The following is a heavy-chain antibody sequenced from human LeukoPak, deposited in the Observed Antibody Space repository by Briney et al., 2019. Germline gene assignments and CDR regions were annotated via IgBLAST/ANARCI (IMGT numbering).Heavy chain of an antibody. CDR1: GGSISSGSYY. J-gene: IGHJ4*02. CDR3: ASSGSYLSQLFDY. CDR2: IYTSGST. V-gene: IGHV4-61*02. D-gene: IGHD1-26*01. Sequence: KPSETLSLTCTVSGGSISSGSYYWSWIRQPAGKGLEWIGRIYTSGSTNYNPSLKSRVTISVDTSKNQFSLKLSSVTAADTAVYYCASSGSYLSQLFDYWGQGTLVTVSS.